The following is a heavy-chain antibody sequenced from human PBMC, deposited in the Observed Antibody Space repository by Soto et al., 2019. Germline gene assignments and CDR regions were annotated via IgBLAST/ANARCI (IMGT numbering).Heavy chain of an antibody. D-gene: IGHD6-19*01. CDR3: AKNGAIAVAGHFDY. CDR2: ISYDGSNK. V-gene: IGHV3-30*18. Sequence: GGSLRLSCAASGFTFSSYGMHWVRQAPGKGLEWVAVISYDGSNKYYADSVEGRFTISRDNSKNTLYLQMNSLRAEDTAVYYCAKNGAIAVAGHFDYWGQGTLVTVSS. CDR1: GFTFSSYG. J-gene: IGHJ4*02.